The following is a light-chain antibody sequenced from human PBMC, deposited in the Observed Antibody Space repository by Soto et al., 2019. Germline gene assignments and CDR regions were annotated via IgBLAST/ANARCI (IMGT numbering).Light chain of an antibody. CDR1: QSVGRN. J-gene: IGKJ3*01. CDR2: AAS. V-gene: IGKV3-15*01. Sequence: EIVVTQSPGILSVSPGDRATLSCRASQSVGRNVAWYQQKPGQAPTLLIYAASTRATGLPARFSGSGSGTDFTITISSLQSEDFAVYYCQEYSKWPLFTFGPGTRVDIK. CDR3: QEYSKWPLFT.